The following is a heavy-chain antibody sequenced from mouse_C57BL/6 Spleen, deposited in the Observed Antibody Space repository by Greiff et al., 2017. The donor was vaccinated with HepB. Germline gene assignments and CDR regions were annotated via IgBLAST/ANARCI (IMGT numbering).Heavy chain of an antibody. J-gene: IGHJ3*01. D-gene: IGHD2-1*01. CDR1: GFSFNTYA. Sequence: EVKLVESGGGLVQPKGSLKLSCAASGFSFNTYAMNWVRQAPGKGLEWVARIRSKSNNYATYYADSVKDRFTISRDDSESMLYLQMNNLKTEDTAMYYCVRPNYGNSFAYWGQGTLVTVSA. CDR2: IRSKSNNYAT. CDR3: VRPNYGNSFAY. V-gene: IGHV10-1*01.